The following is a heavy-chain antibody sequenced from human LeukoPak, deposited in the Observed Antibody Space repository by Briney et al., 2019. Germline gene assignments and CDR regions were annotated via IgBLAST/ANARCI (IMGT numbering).Heavy chain of an antibody. Sequence: SETLSLTCTVSGGSINNYYWTWIRQPPGKGLEWIGNIHSGSTNCNPTLKSRVSIAVDTFKNQLSLKLNSVTAADTAVYYCARLAAFSSDWYYFDYWGQGTLVTVSS. CDR1: GGSINNYY. D-gene: IGHD6-19*01. CDR3: ARLAAFSSDWYYFDY. CDR2: IHSGST. J-gene: IGHJ4*02. V-gene: IGHV4-59*12.